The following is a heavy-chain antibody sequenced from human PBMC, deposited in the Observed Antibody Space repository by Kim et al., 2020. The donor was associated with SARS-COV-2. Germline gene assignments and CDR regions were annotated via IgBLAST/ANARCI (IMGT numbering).Heavy chain of an antibody. Sequence: GGSLRLSCAASGFTFSSYAMSWVRQAPGKGLEWVSAISGSGGSTYYADSVKGRFTISRDNSKNTLYLQMNSLRAEDTAVYYCAKGPSGSYYTPSFDYWGQGTLVTVSS. CDR2: ISGSGGST. CDR3: AKGPSGSYYTPSFDY. J-gene: IGHJ4*02. D-gene: IGHD1-26*01. CDR1: GFTFSSYA. V-gene: IGHV3-23*01.